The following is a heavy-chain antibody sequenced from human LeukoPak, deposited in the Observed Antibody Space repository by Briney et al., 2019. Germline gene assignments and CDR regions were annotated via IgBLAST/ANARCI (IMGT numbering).Heavy chain of an antibody. CDR2: IYNSGSP. D-gene: IGHD1-26*01. J-gene: IGHJ3*02. CDR3: ARGVGFDAFDI. CDR1: GGSISSCDYS. V-gene: IGHV4-30-2*01. Sequence: TSETLSLTCAVSGGSISSCDYSWSWIRQPPGKGLEWIGYIYNSGSPYLNPSLKSRVTISIVRSKNQFSLKLSFVTAADTAVYYFARGVGFDAFDIWGQGTMVTVSS.